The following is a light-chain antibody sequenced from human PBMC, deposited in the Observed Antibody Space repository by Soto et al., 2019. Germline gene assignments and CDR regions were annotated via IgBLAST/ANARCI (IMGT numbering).Light chain of an antibody. V-gene: IGLV2-23*03. Sequence: ALPQPASVSASPGQSITISCTGTSIDFWSYKFVSWYQHHPGKAPKLMIYEGSKRPSGVSDRFSGSKSGNTASLTISGLQADDEADYYCCSYAGSTNVFGTGTKVTVL. CDR3: CSYAGSTNV. J-gene: IGLJ1*01. CDR1: SIDFWSYKF. CDR2: EGS.